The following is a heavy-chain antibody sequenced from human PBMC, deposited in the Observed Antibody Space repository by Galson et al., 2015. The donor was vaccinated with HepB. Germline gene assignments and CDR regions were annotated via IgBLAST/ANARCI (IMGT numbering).Heavy chain of an antibody. D-gene: IGHD3-10*01. Sequence: SETLSLTCTVSGGSISSYYWSWIRQPPGKGLEWIGYIYYSGSTNYNPSLKSRITISVDTSKNQFSLKLSSVTAADTAVYYCARKRLWFGELSNWFDPWGQGTLVTVSS. CDR2: IYYSGST. CDR1: GGSISSYY. V-gene: IGHV4-59*12. J-gene: IGHJ5*02. CDR3: ARKRLWFGELSNWFDP.